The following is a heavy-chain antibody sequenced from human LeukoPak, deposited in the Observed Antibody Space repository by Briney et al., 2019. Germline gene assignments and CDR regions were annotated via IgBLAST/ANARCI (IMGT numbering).Heavy chain of an antibody. J-gene: IGHJ4*02. V-gene: IGHV3-30-3*01. CDR3: ARDGLLAYFDY. Sequence: GGSLRLSCAASGFTFSSYAMHWVRQAPGKGLEWVAAISYEGSNKYYADSVKGRFTISRDNSKNTLYLQMNSLRAEDTAVYYCARDGLLAYFDYWGQGTLVTVSS. CDR2: ISYEGSNK. D-gene: IGHD2-8*02. CDR1: GFTFSSYA.